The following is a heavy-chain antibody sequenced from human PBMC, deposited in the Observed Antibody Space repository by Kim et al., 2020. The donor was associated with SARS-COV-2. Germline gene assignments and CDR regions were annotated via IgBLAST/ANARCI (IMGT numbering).Heavy chain of an antibody. Sequence: SETLSLTCTVSGGSISSGGYYWSWIRQHPGKGLEWIGYIYYSGSTYYNPSLKSRVTISVDTSKNQFSLKLSSVTAADTAVYYCARHEDIVVVPAGAFDYWGQGTLVTVSS. J-gene: IGHJ4*02. CDR2: IYYSGST. D-gene: IGHD2-2*01. CDR1: GGSISSGGYY. CDR3: ARHEDIVVVPAGAFDY. V-gene: IGHV4-31*03.